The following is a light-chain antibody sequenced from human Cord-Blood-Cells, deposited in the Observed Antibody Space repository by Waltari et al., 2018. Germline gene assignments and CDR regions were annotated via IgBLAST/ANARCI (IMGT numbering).Light chain of an antibody. V-gene: IGKV3-15*01. CDR1: QSVSSN. J-gene: IGKJ1*01. CDR2: GAS. Sequence: EIVMTQSPATLSVSPGERATLSCRASQSVSSNLAWYQQKPGQAPRLLIYGASTRATGIPARFSGSGSGTEFTLTISSLQSEDFAVYYCQQXNNWPTFGQGTKVEIK. CDR3: QQXNNWPT.